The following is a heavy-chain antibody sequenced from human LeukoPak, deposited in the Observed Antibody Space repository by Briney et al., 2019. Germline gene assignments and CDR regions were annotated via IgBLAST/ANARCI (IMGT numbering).Heavy chain of an antibody. D-gene: IGHD5-24*01. CDR1: GFTFSTYA. J-gene: IGHJ3*02. CDR3: AKDAKLGMATMYSFDT. Sequence: KPGGSLRVSCAASGFTFSTYAMSWVRQAPGKGLEWVSGISGSGGSTYDADSVKGRFTISRDNSKSSLYLQMNSLRAEDTAVYYCAKDAKLGMATMYSFDTWGQGTMVTVSS. V-gene: IGHV3-23*01. CDR2: ISGSGGST.